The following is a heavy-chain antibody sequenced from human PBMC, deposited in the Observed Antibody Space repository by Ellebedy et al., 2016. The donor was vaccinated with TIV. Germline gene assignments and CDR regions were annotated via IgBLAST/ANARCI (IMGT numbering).Heavy chain of an antibody. V-gene: IGHV3-11*06. CDR3: ARGQAVAGSHFDY. Sequence: GESLKISCAASGFSFSDYYMSWIRQVPGTGLGWLSYISSSGSDTNYADSVKGRFTISRDNAKNSLYLAMNSLKVEDTAVYYCARGQAVAGSHFDYWGQGTLVTVSS. CDR2: ISSSGSDT. CDR1: GFSFSDYY. D-gene: IGHD6-19*01. J-gene: IGHJ4*02.